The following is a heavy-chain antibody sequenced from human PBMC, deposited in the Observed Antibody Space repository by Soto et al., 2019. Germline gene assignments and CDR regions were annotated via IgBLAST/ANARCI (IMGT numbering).Heavy chain of an antibody. CDR2: IIPIFATA. V-gene: IGHV1-69*12. D-gene: IGHD1-7*01. CDR3: ASVLELYYCYGMDV. CDR1: GGTFSSYA. Sequence: QVQLVQSGAEVKEPASSVKVSCKASGGTFSSYAISWVRQAPGQGHEWMGGIIPIFATADYAQKFQGTVTITANDSTSTAYTELSGLRSEDTAVYYCASVLELYYCYGMDVWGQGTTVTVSS. J-gene: IGHJ6*02.